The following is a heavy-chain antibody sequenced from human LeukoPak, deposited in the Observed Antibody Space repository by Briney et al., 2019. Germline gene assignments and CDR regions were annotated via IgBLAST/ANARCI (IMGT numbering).Heavy chain of an antibody. Sequence: PSETLSLTCAVSVGSISSGNWWSWVRQSPGKGLEWIGEVYHNVTPNYNPSLKSRVTISADTFKNHFSLKLTSVTAADTAVYYCATAPILRGEAGEQYKYGMDVWGQGTTVIVSS. CDR2: VYHNVTP. CDR1: VGSISSGNW. J-gene: IGHJ6*02. V-gene: IGHV4-4*02. D-gene: IGHD2-2*02. CDR3: ATAPILRGEAGEQYKYGMDV.